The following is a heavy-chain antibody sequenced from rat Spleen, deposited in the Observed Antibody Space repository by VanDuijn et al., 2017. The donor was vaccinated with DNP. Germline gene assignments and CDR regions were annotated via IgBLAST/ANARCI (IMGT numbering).Heavy chain of an antibody. CDR1: GYSITSNY. J-gene: IGHJ3*01. Sequence: EVQLQESGPGLVKPSQSLSLTCSVTGYSITSNYWGWIRKFPGNKMEWIGHISYSGSTSYNPSLKSRISITRDTSKNQFFLQLNSVTTEDTATYYCARGLRRFAYWGQGTLVTVSS. D-gene: IGHD1-6*01. CDR3: ARGLRRFAY. V-gene: IGHV3-1*01. CDR2: ISYSGST.